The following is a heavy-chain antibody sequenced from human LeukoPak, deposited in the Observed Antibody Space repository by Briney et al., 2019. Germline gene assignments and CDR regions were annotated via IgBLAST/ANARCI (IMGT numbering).Heavy chain of an antibody. V-gene: IGHV3-48*03. J-gene: IGHJ4*02. CDR2: ISSSDSTI. CDR1: GSTFSSYE. Sequence: GGSLRLSCAASGSTFSSYEMNWVRQAPGKGLYWVSYISSSDSTIYYADSVKGRFTISRDNAKNSLYLQMNSLRAEDTAVYYCARSLRRYYYDSSGYYGNFDYWGQGTLVTVSS. CDR3: ARSLRRYYYDSSGYYGNFDY. D-gene: IGHD3-22*01.